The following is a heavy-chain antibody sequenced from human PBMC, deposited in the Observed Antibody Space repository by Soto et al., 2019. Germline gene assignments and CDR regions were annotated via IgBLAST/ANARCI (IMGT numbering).Heavy chain of an antibody. V-gene: IGHV1-2*04. CDR1: GYSFTDYH. D-gene: IGHD2-8*01. J-gene: IGHJ6*02. CDR2: INPKSGGT. CDR3: ARGHSTDCSNGVCSFFYNHEMDV. Sequence: SSVKVSCKASGYSFTDYHIHWVRQAPGQGLEWLGRINPKSGGTSTAQKFQGWVTMTRDRSISTVYMELTRLRSDDTAVYFCARGHSTDCSNGVCSFFYNHEMDVWGQGTTVTVSS.